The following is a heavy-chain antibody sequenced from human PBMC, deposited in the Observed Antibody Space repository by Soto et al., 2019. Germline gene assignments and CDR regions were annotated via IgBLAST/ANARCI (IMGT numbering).Heavy chain of an antibody. J-gene: IGHJ4*02. CDR1: GASISNVNYY. D-gene: IGHD3-16*01. Sequence: QVQLQESGPGLVKPSQTLSLTCTVSGASISNVNYYWSWIRQHPGKGLEWIGYIDYSESTYYTPSLKSRLTISIATSKNQFSLRLSSVTAADTAVYYCAREGGDGIDYWGQGTLVTVSS. CDR2: IDYSEST. CDR3: AREGGDGIDY. V-gene: IGHV4-31*03.